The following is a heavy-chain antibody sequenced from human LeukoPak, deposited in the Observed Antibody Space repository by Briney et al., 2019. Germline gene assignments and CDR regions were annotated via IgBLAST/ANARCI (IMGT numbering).Heavy chain of an antibody. CDR1: GFTFSSYW. D-gene: IGHD3-22*01. V-gene: IGHV3-7*01. CDR3: ARDFDSSGYSPDY. CDR2: IKQDGSEK. J-gene: IGHJ4*02. Sequence: GGSLRLSCAASGFTFSSYWMSWVRQAPGKGLEWVANIKQDGSEKYYVDSVKGRFTISRDNSKNTLYLQMNSLRAEDTAVYYCARDFDSSGYSPDYWGQGTLVTVSS.